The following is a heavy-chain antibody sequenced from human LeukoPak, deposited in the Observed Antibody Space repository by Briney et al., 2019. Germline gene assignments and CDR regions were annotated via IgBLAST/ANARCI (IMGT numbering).Heavy chain of an antibody. CDR3: ARDPRGGYYDY. CDR2: IWYDGSNK. D-gene: IGHD2-15*01. J-gene: IGHJ4*02. CDR1: GFTFSSYG. Sequence: PGGSLRLSCAASGFTFSSYGMHWVRQAPGKGLEWVAVIWYDGSNKYYADSVKGRFTIPRDNSKNTLYLQMNSLRAEDTAVYYCARDPRGGYYDYWGQGTLVTVSS. V-gene: IGHV3-33*01.